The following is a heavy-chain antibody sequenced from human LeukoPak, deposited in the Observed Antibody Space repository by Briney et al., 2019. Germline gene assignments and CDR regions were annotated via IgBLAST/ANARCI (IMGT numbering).Heavy chain of an antibody. Sequence: SETLSLTCTVSGDSVSSGSYCWIWIRQPPGKGLEWIGYIYYSGGTNYYTSLKSRVTISEYRSKNEISLKVSSVAGADTAVYSCAKWDGYNFVYWGQGTLVTVSS. D-gene: IGHD5-24*01. CDR1: GDSVSSGSYC. CDR3: AKWDGYNFVY. CDR2: IYYSGGT. V-gene: IGHV4-61*01. J-gene: IGHJ4*02.